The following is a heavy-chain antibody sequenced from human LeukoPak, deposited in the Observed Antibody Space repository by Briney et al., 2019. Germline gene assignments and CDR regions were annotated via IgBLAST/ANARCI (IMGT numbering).Heavy chain of an antibody. CDR3: AKLAHLITIFGVVINWFDP. V-gene: IGHV3-23*01. CDR1: GFTFSSYS. CDR2: ISGSGGST. D-gene: IGHD3-3*01. J-gene: IGHJ5*02. Sequence: GGSLRLSCAASGFTFSSYSMNWVRQAPGKGLEWVSAISGSGGSTYYADSVKGRFTISRDNSKNTLYLQMNSLRAEDTAVYYCAKLAHLITIFGVVINWFDPWGQGTLVTVSS.